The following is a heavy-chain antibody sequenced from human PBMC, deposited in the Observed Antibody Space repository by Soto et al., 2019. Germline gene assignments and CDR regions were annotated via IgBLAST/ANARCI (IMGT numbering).Heavy chain of an antibody. V-gene: IGHV3-49*04. CDR1: GFTFGDSA. J-gene: IGHJ4*02. Sequence: EVQVVESGGGLVQPGQSLRLSCFASGFTFGDSAFSWVRQAPGKGLEWVGFIRTKTFGGTAEYAASVKGRFSISRDDSKSIAHLQMNSLKTEDTAVYYCIRDMKYSYYFEAGHWGQGTLVTVSS. CDR3: IRDMKYSYYFEAGH. D-gene: IGHD5-18*01. CDR2: IRTKTFGGTA.